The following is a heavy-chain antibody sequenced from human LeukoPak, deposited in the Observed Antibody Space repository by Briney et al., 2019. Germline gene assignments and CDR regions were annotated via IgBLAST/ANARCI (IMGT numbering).Heavy chain of an antibody. V-gene: IGHV4-4*07. CDR3: ARSLGYSGSYYWFDP. Sequence: SETLSLTCTVSGGSISSYYWSWIRQPAGKGLEWIGRIYTSGSTNYNPSLKSRVTMSVDTSKNQFSLKLSSVTAADTAVYYCARSLGYSGSYYWFDPWGQGTLVTVSS. CDR1: GGSISSYY. CDR2: IYTSGST. J-gene: IGHJ5*02. D-gene: IGHD1-26*01.